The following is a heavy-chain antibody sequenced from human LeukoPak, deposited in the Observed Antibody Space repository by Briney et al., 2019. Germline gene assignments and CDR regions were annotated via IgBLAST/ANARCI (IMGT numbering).Heavy chain of an antibody. D-gene: IGHD6-13*01. CDR3: ASRHSKQQPYYYYMDI. CDR2: IYSNGDT. V-gene: IGHV4-61*02. Sequence: SETLSLTCTDSGESISIGSYYWSWIRHPPAKCLEWIWPIYSNGDTKYNPSLKSRVTISVDTSKNQFSLKLTSATATDTAVYYCASRHSKQQPYYYYMDIWGKGTTVTVSS. J-gene: IGHJ6*03. CDR1: GESISIGSYY.